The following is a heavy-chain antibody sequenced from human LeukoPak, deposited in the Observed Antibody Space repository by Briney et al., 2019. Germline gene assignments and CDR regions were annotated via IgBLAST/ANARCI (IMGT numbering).Heavy chain of an antibody. Sequence: AGGSLRLSCAASGLAFSAYKMHWVRQAPRKGLVWVSRISTDGYTTDYADFVQGLFTASRDNTKNTWSLEMNSLRAEDTAVYYCVVGGSPGYWGRGTLVTVSS. J-gene: IGHJ4*02. CDR2: ISTDGYTT. CDR3: VVGGSPGY. D-gene: IGHD2-15*01. CDR1: GLAFSAYK. V-gene: IGHV3-74*01.